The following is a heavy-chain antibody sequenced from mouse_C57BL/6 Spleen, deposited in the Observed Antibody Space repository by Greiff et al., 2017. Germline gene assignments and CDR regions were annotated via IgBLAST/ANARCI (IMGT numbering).Heavy chain of an antibody. D-gene: IGHD4-1*02. CDR2: INTGSGGT. CDR3: ARSPTGMYYFDY. V-gene: IGHV1-54*01. Sequence: VQLQQSGAELVRPGTSVKVSCKASGYAFTNYLIEWVKQRPGQGLEWIGVINTGSGGTNYNEKFKGKATLTADKSSSTAYMQLSILTSEDSAVYFCARSPTGMYYFDYWGQGTTLTVSS. CDR1: GYAFTNYL. J-gene: IGHJ2*01.